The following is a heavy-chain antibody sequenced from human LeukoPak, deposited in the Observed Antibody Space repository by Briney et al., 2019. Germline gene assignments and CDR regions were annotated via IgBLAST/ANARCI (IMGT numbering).Heavy chain of an antibody. CDR2: INPSGGST. J-gene: IGHJ4*02. Sequence: ASVKVSCKASGYTFTNYHMNWVRQAPGQGLEWMGIINPSGGSTTNAQKFQGRVIMTTDTSTSTAYMELRSLRSDDTAVYYCARDSRLWFGELLGRYYFDYWGQGTLVTVSS. CDR3: ARDSRLWFGELLGRYYFDY. D-gene: IGHD3-10*01. V-gene: IGHV1-46*01. CDR1: GYTFTNYH.